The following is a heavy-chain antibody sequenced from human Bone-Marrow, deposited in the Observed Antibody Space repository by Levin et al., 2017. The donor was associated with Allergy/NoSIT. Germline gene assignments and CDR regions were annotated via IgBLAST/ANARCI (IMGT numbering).Heavy chain of an antibody. J-gene: IGHJ4*02. CDR2: ILPIYGPA. CDR3: ARASTPRFLEWLSYF. V-gene: IGHV1-69*06. Sequence: GASVKVSCKASGGTFNTYGISWVRQAPGQGLEWMGGILPIYGPAHYAQKFQDRVTITADTSTSTVIMELRGLTYEDTAVYYCARASTPRFLEWLSYFWGQGTLVTVS. CDR1: GGTFNTYG. D-gene: IGHD3-3*01.